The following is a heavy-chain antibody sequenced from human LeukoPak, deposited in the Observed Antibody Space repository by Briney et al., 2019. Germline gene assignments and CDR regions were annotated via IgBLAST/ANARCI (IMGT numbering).Heavy chain of an antibody. CDR2: IKQDGSEK. CDR3: ASQGFGEYGHYFDY. D-gene: IGHD3-10*01. CDR1: GFTFSSYW. V-gene: IGHV3-7*01. J-gene: IGHJ4*02. Sequence: GGSLRLSCAASGFTFSSYWMSWVRQAPGKGLEWVANIKQDGSEKYYVDSVKGRFTISRDNAKNSLYLQMNSLRAEDTAVYYCASQGFGEYGHYFDYWGQGTLVTVSS.